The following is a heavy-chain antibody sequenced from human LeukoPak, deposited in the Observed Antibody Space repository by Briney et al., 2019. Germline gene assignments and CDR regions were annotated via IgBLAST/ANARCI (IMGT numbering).Heavy chain of an antibody. Sequence: PSETLSLTCTVSGGSISSYYWSWIRQPPGKGLEWIGYIYYSGSTNYNPSLKSRVTISVDTSKNQFSLKLSSVTAADTAVYYCARVGANYYDSSAPLRDWGQGTLVTVSS. D-gene: IGHD3-22*01. CDR1: GGSISSYY. CDR3: ARVGANYYDSSAPLRD. J-gene: IGHJ4*02. V-gene: IGHV4-59*01. CDR2: IYYSGST.